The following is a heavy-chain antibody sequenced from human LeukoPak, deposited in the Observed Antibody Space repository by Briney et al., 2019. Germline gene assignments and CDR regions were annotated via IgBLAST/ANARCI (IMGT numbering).Heavy chain of an antibody. D-gene: IGHD2-21*01. V-gene: IGHV3-7*01. CDR2: IKQDGSEK. CDR3: AKYCGGDCYGMDV. J-gene: IGHJ6*02. CDR1: GFTFSSYW. Sequence: GGSLRLSCTASGFTFSSYWMSWVRQAPGKGLEWVANIKQDGSEKDYVDSVKGRFTISRDNAKNSLYLQMNSLRAEDTAVYYCAKYCGGDCYGMDVWGQGTTDTVSS.